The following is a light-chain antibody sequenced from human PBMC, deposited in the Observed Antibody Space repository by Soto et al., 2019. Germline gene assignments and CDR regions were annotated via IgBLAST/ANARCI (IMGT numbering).Light chain of an antibody. V-gene: IGKV1-39*01. CDR3: QQSFSTPRT. J-gene: IGKJ1*01. CDR2: AAS. Sequence: DIQMTQSPSSQSASVGDGVTITCRASQSINSYLNWYQQKPGKAPKLLIYAASSLQSGVPSRFSGSGSETDFTLTITSLQPDDFATYYCQQSFSTPRTFGQGTRVDI. CDR1: QSINSY.